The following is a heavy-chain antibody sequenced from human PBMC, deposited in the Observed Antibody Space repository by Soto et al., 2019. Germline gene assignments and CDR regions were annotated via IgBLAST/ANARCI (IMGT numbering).Heavy chain of an antibody. CDR2: ISLDYAK. V-gene: IGHV2-26*01. CDR1: GLSPTNTSVG. CDR3: ALSHTLFHEYYRSDP. Sequence: QATVKESGPVLGRPPETLTLTCSVSGLSPTNTSVGVGWIRQTPGKALEWLAHISLDYAKAYNTSRENTLTISKDTSNNIGVLRMPNMAPGDTATYFCALSHTLFHEYYRSDPWGPGILVTVSS. J-gene: IGHJ5*02. D-gene: IGHD1-26*01.